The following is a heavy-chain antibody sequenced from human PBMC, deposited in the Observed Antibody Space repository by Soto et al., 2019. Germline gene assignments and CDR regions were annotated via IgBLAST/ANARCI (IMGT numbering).Heavy chain of an antibody. CDR3: ARGRSLLLRFGESKAHFDY. Sequence: QVQLQQWGAGLLKPSETLSLTCAVYGGSFSGYYWSWIRQPPGKGLEWIGEINHSGSTNYNPSLKSRVTISVDTSKNQFSLKLSSVTAADTAVYYCARGRSLLLRFGESKAHFDYWGQGTLVTVSS. J-gene: IGHJ4*02. D-gene: IGHD3-10*01. CDR2: INHSGST. CDR1: GGSFSGYY. V-gene: IGHV4-34*01.